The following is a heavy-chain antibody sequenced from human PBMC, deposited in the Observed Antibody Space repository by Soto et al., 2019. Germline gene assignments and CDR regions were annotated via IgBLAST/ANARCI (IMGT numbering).Heavy chain of an antibody. J-gene: IGHJ4*02. CDR3: ARVTCSGGRCYCFDY. D-gene: IGHD2-15*01. CDR1: GYTFTSYV. Sequence: ASVKVSCKASGYTFTSYVISWVRQAPGQGLEWMGWINANNGNTNYAQKLQDRVTMTTDTSTNTVYMELRSLRSDDTAVYYCARVTCSGGRCYCFDYWGQGTLVTVSS. V-gene: IGHV1-18*01. CDR2: INANNGNT.